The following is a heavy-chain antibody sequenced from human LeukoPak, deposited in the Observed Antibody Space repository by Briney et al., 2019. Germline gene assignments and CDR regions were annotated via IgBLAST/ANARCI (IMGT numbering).Heavy chain of an antibody. CDR3: ARERGRIQLWLQYY. J-gene: IGHJ4*02. D-gene: IGHD5-18*01. CDR1: GYTFTVYY. Sequence: ASVTVSCKASGYTFTVYYMHWVRQAPGQGLEWMGWINPNSGGTNYAQKFQGRVTINRDTYISTAYMELSRLRCDGTAVYYWARERGRIQLWLQYYWGQGTLVTVSS. V-gene: IGHV1-2*02. CDR2: INPNSGGT.